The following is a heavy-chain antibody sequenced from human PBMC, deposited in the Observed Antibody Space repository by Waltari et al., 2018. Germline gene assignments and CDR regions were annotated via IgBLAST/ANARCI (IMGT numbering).Heavy chain of an antibody. J-gene: IGHJ4*02. V-gene: IGHV3-30*18. Sequence: QVQLVESGGGVVQPGRSLRLPCEASGSSFSTYGMHWVRQAPGKGLDWVAFVSYDGSDKYYADSVKGRFSISRDNSKNTLYLEMSSLRVEDTAVYFCAKVPHYYDDSGFYRDVYWGQGTQVTVSS. CDR3: AKVPHYYDDSGFYRDVY. CDR1: GSSFSTYG. CDR2: VSYDGSDK. D-gene: IGHD3-22*01.